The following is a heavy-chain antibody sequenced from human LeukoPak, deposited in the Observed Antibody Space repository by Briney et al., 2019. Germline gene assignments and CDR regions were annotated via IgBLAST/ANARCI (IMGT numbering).Heavy chain of an antibody. D-gene: IGHD1-26*01. CDR3: ARSWAGMYYPFYYFDY. V-gene: IGHV4-61*02. Sequence: SETLSLTCTVSGGSISSSSYYWSWIRQPAGEGLEWIGRIYTSGSTNYNPSLKSRVNISADTSKNQFSLHLDSVTAADTAVYYCARSWAGMYYPFYYFDYWGQGTLVSVSS. CDR1: GGSISSSSYY. J-gene: IGHJ4*02. CDR2: IYTSGST.